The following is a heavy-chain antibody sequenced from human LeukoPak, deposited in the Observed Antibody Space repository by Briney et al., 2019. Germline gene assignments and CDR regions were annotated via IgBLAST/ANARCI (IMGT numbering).Heavy chain of an antibody. CDR2: IIPIFGTA. V-gene: IGHV1-69*13. CDR3: ASGQPGYSSSWYLPFDI. J-gene: IGHJ3*02. D-gene: IGHD6-13*01. CDR1: GYTFTSYA. Sequence: SVKVSCKASGYTFTSYAMNWVRQAPGLGLEWMGGIIPIFGTANYAQKFQGRVTITADESTSTAYMELSSLRSEDTAVYYCASGQPGYSSSWYLPFDIWGQGTMVTVSS.